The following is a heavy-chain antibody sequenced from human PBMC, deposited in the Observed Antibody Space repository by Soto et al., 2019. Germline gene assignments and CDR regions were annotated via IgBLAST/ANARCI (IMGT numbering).Heavy chain of an antibody. CDR2: INSRSSST. V-gene: IGHV3-11*05. CDR1: GVTFSDNY. J-gene: IGHJ4*02. CDR3: VIGRNWASGSDY. D-gene: IGHD7-27*01. Sequence: SGGSLRLACAASGVTFSDNYMSWIRQAPGKGLEWVSYINSRSSSTNYADSVKGRFTISRDNAKNLLYLQMSSLTVEDTAVYYCVIGRNWASGSDYRGQGTLVTVSS.